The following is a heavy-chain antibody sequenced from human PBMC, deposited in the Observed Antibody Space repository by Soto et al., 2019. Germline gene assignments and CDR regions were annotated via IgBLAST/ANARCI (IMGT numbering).Heavy chain of an antibody. CDR2: IYYSGST. Sequence: SETLSLTCTVSGGSISSGDYYWSWIRQPPGKGLEWIGYIYYSGSTNYNPSLKSRVTISVDTSKNQFSLKLSSVTAADTAVYYCARAYSSSSLYWFDPWGQGTLVTVSS. D-gene: IGHD6-13*01. V-gene: IGHV4-61*08. CDR3: ARAYSSSSLYWFDP. J-gene: IGHJ5*02. CDR1: GGSISSGDYY.